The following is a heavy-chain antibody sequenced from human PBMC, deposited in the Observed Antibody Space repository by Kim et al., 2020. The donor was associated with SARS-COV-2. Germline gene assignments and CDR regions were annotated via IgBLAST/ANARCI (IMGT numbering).Heavy chain of an antibody. Sequence: SQTLSLTCAISGDSVSSTSIAWDWIRQSPSRGLEWLGRTYYRSKWYNDYSPSVKGRITISPDTSKNNFSLQLNSVSPEDTAVYYCARGYAFDIWGPGTLVTVSS. CDR3: ARGYAFDI. J-gene: IGHJ3*02. V-gene: IGHV6-1*01. CDR2: TYYRSKWYN. CDR1: GDSVSSTSIA.